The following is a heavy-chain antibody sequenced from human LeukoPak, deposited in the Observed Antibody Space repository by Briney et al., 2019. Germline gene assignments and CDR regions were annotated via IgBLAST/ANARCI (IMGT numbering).Heavy chain of an antibody. J-gene: IGHJ4*02. Sequence: GGSLRLSCAASGFTFSSYAMNWVRQAPGKGLEWVGFIRNKANGGTADYAASVKGRFTISRDDSKTIAYLQMNSLKTEDTAVYFCSRAYSTGWLGINDYWGQGTLVTVSS. CDR2: IRNKANGGTA. D-gene: IGHD6-19*01. CDR3: SRAYSTGWLGINDY. V-gene: IGHV3-49*04. CDR1: GFTFSSYA.